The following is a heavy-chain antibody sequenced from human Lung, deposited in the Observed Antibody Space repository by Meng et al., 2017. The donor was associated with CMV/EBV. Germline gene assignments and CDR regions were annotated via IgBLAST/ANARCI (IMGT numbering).Heavy chain of an antibody. CDR2: MNPNSGNT. D-gene: IGHD6-6*01. V-gene: IGHV1-8*01. CDR3: ARRRGGSSWGDFDY. Sequence: SXXVSXXASGYTFTSYDINWVRQATGQGLEWMGWMNPNSGNTGYAQNFQGRVTMTRNTSISTVYMELSGLRSEDTAVYYCARRRGGSSWGDFDYWGQGTLVTVSS. J-gene: IGHJ4*02. CDR1: GYTFTSYD.